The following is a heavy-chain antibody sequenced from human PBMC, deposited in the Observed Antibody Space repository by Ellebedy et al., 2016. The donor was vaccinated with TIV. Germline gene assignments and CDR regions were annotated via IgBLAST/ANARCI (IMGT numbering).Heavy chain of an antibody. Sequence: MPSETLSLTCTVSGGSISSYYWSWIRQPPGKGLEWIVYIYYNGSTNYNPSLKSRVTIEVDTSKKQISLKLGSVTAADTAVYYCARSSGWDRFDYWGQGTLVTVSS. J-gene: IGHJ4*02. CDR1: GGSISSYY. CDR3: ARSSGWDRFDY. D-gene: IGHD6-19*01. CDR2: IYYNGST. V-gene: IGHV4-59*01.